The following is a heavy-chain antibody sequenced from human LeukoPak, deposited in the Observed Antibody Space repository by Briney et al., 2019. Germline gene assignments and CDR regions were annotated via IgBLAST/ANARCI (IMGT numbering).Heavy chain of an antibody. CDR1: GFTFSSYG. Sequence: GRSLRLSCAASGFTFSSYGMHWVRQAPGKGLEWVAVIWYDGSNKYYADSVKGRFTISRDNSKNTLYLQMNSLRAEDTAVYYCARFLVVPAAICYYYYGMDVWGQGTTVTVSS. V-gene: IGHV3-33*01. D-gene: IGHD2-2*01. J-gene: IGHJ6*02. CDR2: IWYDGSNK. CDR3: ARFLVVPAAICYYYYGMDV.